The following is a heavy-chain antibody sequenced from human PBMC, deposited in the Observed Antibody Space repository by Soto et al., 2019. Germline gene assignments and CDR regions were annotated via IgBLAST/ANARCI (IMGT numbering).Heavy chain of an antibody. CDR1: GFTFSSYA. V-gene: IGHV3-23*01. Sequence: PGGSLRLSCAASGFTFSSYAMGWVRRAPGKGLEWVSTISGSGGSTYYADPVKGRFTISRDSSKNTLYLQMNSLRAEDTAVYYCANSDPRGSFIDYWGQGTLVTVSS. CDR2: ISGSGGST. CDR3: ANSDPRGSFIDY. J-gene: IGHJ4*02. D-gene: IGHD6-19*01.